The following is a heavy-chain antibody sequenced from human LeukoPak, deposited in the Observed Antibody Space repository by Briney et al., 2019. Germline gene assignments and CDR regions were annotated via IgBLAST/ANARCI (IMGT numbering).Heavy chain of an antibody. J-gene: IGHJ4*02. CDR3: ARERSPVDTSMVV. CDR2: INPSGGTT. Sequence: GASVKVSCKASGYTFTTYYMHWVRQAPGQGLEWMGIINPSGGTTSYAQKFQGRVTMTRDTSASTVYMELSSLKSEDTAIYYCARERSPVDTSMVVWGQGTLVTVSS. V-gene: IGHV1-46*01. CDR1: GYTFTTYY. D-gene: IGHD5-18*01.